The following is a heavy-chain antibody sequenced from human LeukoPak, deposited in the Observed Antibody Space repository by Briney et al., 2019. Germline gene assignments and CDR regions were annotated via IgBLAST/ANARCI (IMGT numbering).Heavy chain of an antibody. CDR2: INPNSGGT. D-gene: IGHD6-19*01. CDR3: ARSLIAVAGLTT. V-gene: IGHV1-2*02. J-gene: IGHJ5*02. CDR1: GYIFIGYY. Sequence: ASVKVSCKASGYIFIGYYMHWVRQAPGQGFEWMGWINPNSGGTNYAQKFQGRVTMTRDTSISTAYMELSRLRSDDTAVYYCARSLIAVAGLTTWGQGTLVTVSS.